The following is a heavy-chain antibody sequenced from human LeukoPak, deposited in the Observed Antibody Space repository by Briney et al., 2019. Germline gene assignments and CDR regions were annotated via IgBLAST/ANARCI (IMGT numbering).Heavy chain of an antibody. CDR3: ARDIIAAGQFDY. CDR1: GGSISSYY. CDR2: IYYSGST. J-gene: IGHJ4*02. D-gene: IGHD6-13*01. V-gene: IGHV4-59*01. Sequence: KTSETLSITCTVSGGSISSYYWSWIRQPPGKGLEWIGYIYYSGSTNYNPSLKSRVTISVDTSKNQFSLKLSSVTAADTAVYYCARDIIAAGQFDYWGQGTLVTVSS.